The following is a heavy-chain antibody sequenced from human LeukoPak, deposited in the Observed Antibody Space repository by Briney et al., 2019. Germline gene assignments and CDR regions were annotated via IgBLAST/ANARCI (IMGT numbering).Heavy chain of an antibody. J-gene: IGHJ4*02. CDR3: ARSEIEDYDFDY. CDR1: GFTFSSYS. D-gene: IGHD3-16*01. Sequence: GRSLRLSCAASGFTFSSYSMNWVRQAPGKGLGWVSSISSSSSYIYYADSVKGRFTISRDNAKNSLYLQMNSLRAEDTAVYYCARSEIEDYDFDYWGQGTLVTVSS. CDR2: ISSSSSYI. V-gene: IGHV3-21*04.